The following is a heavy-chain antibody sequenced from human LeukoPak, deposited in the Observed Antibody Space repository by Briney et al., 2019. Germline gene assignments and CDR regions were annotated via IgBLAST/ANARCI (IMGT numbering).Heavy chain of an antibody. D-gene: IGHD3-16*01. Sequence: SETLSLTCTVSGGSISSYYWSWIRQPPGKGLEWIGYIYYSGSTNYNPSLKSRVTISVDTSKNQFSLKLSSATAADTAVYYCARVGSNFDYWGQGTLVTVSS. CDR2: IYYSGST. V-gene: IGHV4-59*01. CDR3: ARVGSNFDY. J-gene: IGHJ4*02. CDR1: GGSISSYY.